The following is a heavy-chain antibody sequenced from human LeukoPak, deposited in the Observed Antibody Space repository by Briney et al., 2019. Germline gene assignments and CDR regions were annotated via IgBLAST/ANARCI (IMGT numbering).Heavy chain of an antibody. CDR2: INPNSGGT. Sequence: ASVKVSCKASGYTFTGYYMHWVRQAPGQGLDWMGWINPNSGGTNYAQKFQGRVTMTRDTSISTAYMELSSLRSDDEAVYYCARTGIDIVVVPAAVNWFDPWGQGTLVTVSS. D-gene: IGHD2-2*01. CDR3: ARTGIDIVVVPAAVNWFDP. V-gene: IGHV1-2*02. J-gene: IGHJ5*02. CDR1: GYTFTGYY.